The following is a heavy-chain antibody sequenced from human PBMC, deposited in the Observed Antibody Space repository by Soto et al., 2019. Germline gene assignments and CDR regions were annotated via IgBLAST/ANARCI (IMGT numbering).Heavy chain of an antibody. CDR2: IIPIFGTA. Sequence: GASVKVSCKASGYTFTTYYMHWVRQAPGQGLEWMGGIIPIFGTANYAQKFQGRVTITADESTSTAYMELSSLRSEDTAVYYCARDSYDYGDYVPIDYWGQGTLVTVSS. CDR1: GYTFTTYY. V-gene: IGHV1-69*13. CDR3: ARDSYDYGDYVPIDY. J-gene: IGHJ4*02. D-gene: IGHD4-17*01.